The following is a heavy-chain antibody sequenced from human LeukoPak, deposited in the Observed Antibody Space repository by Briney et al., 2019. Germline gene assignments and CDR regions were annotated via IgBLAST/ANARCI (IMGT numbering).Heavy chain of an antibody. J-gene: IGHJ1*01. V-gene: IGHV4-4*02. CDR1: GGSISSSNW. Sequence: SGTLSLTCAVSGGSISSSNWCSWVRQPPGKGLEWIGEIYHSGSTNYNPSLKSRVTISVDKSKNQFSLKLSSVTAADTAVYYCARDLATVTTKYFQHWGQGTLVTVSS. CDR2: IYHSGST. D-gene: IGHD4-17*01. CDR3: ARDLATVTTKYFQH.